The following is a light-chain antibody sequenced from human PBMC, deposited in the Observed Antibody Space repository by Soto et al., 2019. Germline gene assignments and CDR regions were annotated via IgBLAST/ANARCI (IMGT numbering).Light chain of an antibody. CDR2: GAS. J-gene: IGKJ4*01. CDR1: QSVNTN. CDR3: QQYSNWPPLT. V-gene: IGKV3-15*01. Sequence: EIVMTQSPATLSVSPGERATLSRRAGQSVNTNLAWYQQKPGQAPRLLIYGASTRATGIPARFSGSGSGTEFTLTISSLQSEDFAVYYCQQYSNWPPLTFGGGTKVEI.